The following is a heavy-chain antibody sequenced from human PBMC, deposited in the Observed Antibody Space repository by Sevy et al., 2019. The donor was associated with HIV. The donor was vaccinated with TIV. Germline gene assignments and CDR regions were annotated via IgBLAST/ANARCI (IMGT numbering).Heavy chain of an antibody. CDR3: ARVGVSYCTDDCYHRFDY. D-gene: IGHD2-21*02. J-gene: IGHJ4*02. CDR2: ISYDGSKK. V-gene: IGHV3-30*09. Sequence: GGSLRLSCAASGFTFSSYALLWDRQAPGKGLEWVSLISYDGSKKYYSDSVKGRFAISRDESKTTLFLQMNSLRSEDTAIYYCARVGVSYCTDDCYHRFDYWGRGTLVTVSS. CDR1: GFTFSSYA.